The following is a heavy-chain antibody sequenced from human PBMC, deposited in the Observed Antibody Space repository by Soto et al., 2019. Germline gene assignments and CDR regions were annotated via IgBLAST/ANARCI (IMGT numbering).Heavy chain of an antibody. Sequence: SETLSLTCTVSGGSISSYYRSWIRQPPGKGLEWIGCIYYSGSTNYNPSLKSRVTISVDTSKNQFSLKLSSVTAADTAVYYCARYGGYCSGGSCYQVPYYFDYWGQGTLVNVSS. J-gene: IGHJ4*02. V-gene: IGHV4-59*01. CDR2: IYYSGST. CDR3: ARYGGYCSGGSCYQVPYYFDY. CDR1: GGSISSYY. D-gene: IGHD2-15*01.